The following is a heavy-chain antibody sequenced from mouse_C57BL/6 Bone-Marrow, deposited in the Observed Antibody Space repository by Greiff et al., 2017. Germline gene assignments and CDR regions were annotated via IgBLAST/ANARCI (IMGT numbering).Heavy chain of an antibody. CDR1: GYTFTSYW. CDR3: AKIYLDY. J-gene: IGHJ2*01. Sequence: QVQLKESGAELVRPGTSVKLSCKASGYTFTSYWMHWVKQRPGQGLEWIGVIDPSDSYTNYNQKFKSKATLTVDTSSSTAYMQLSSLTSEDSAVYYGAKIYLDYWGQGTTLTVSS. V-gene: IGHV1-59*01. CDR2: IDPSDSYT.